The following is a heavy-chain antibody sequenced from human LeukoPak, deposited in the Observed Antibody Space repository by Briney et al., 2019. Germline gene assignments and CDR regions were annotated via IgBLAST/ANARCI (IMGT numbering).Heavy chain of an antibody. V-gene: IGHV3-23*01. J-gene: IGHJ4*02. D-gene: IGHD5-18*01. CDR2: ISGSGGST. CDR1: GYTFSSYA. CDR3: AKDDRIQTRRYSYNY. Sequence: GGSLRLSCAASGYTFSSYAMSWVRQAPGKGLEWVSVISGSGGSTSYADSVKGRFTISRDNSMNTLYLQMNSLRAEDTAVYYCAKDDRIQTRRYSYNYWGQGTLVTVSS.